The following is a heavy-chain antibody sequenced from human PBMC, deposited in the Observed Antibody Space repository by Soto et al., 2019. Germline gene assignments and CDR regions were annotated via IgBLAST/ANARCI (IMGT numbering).Heavy chain of an antibody. CDR3: ARAAVMVALDY. CDR1: GYIFSRNG. CDR2: MNAGNGNT. Sequence: QVQLVQSGAEEKKPGASVKVSCKASGYIFSRNGIHWVRQAPGQRLEWMGWMNAGNGNTRYSREVQARVTFNRDTAARTGYMALSSLRSEDTAVYYFARAAVMVALDYWGQGTLVTVSS. D-gene: IGHD5-18*01. J-gene: IGHJ4*02. V-gene: IGHV1-3*05.